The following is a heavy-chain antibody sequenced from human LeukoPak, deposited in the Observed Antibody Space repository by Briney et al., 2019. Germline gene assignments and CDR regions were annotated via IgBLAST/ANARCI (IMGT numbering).Heavy chain of an antibody. CDR3: AREHYDSSGYYYPYWYFDL. CDR2: ISSSSSTI. CDR1: GFTFSAYS. J-gene: IGHJ2*01. Sequence: PGGSLRLSCAASGFTFSAYSMNWVRQAPGKGLEWVSYISSSSSTIYYADSVKGRFTISRDNAKNSLYLQMNSLRAEDTAVYYRAREHYDSSGYYYPYWYFDLWGRGTLVTVSS. D-gene: IGHD3-22*01. V-gene: IGHV3-48*01.